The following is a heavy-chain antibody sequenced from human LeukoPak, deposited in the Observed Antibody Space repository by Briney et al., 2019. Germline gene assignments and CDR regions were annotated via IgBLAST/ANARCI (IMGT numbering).Heavy chain of an antibody. CDR3: VRLRRNSDTSGFYYYYDF. CDR1: GYTFSSYS. D-gene: IGHD3-22*01. CDR2: ISVRSNYI. J-gene: IGHJ4*02. Sequence: GGSLRLSCLASGYTFSSYSINWVRQAPGKGLEWVSSISVRSNYIYYADSVRGRFRISRDDARDSLYLQMNSLRAEDTAVYYCVRLRRNSDTSGFYYYYDFWGQGTLVTVSS. V-gene: IGHV3-21*01.